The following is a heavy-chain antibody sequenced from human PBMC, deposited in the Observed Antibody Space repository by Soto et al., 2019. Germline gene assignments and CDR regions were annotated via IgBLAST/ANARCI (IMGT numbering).Heavy chain of an antibody. V-gene: IGHV1-18*01. CDR3: ARDGIAVAGTVGPNY. CDR1: GYTFTNHG. CDR2: ISAYNGNT. D-gene: IGHD6-19*01. J-gene: IGHJ4*02. Sequence: ASVKVSCKTSGYTFTNHGISWVRQAPGQGLEWLGWISAYNGNTNYAQKLQGRVTMTTDTSTSTAYMELRSLRSDDTAVYYCARDGIAVAGTVGPNYWGQGTLVTVSS.